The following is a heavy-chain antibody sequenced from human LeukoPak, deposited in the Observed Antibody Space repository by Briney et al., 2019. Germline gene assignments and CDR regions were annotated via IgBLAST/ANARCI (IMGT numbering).Heavy chain of an antibody. CDR1: GGSISSGGYY. D-gene: IGHD3-22*01. J-gene: IGHJ5*02. V-gene: IGHV4-31*03. CDR3: ARSQNYYYDSSGTNWFDP. Sequence: SETPSLTCTVSGGSISSGGYYWSWIRQHPGKGLEWIGYIYYSGSTYYNPSLKSRVTISVDTSKNQFSLKLSSVTAADTAVYYCARSQNYYYDSSGTNWFDPWGQGTLVTVSS. CDR2: IYYSGST.